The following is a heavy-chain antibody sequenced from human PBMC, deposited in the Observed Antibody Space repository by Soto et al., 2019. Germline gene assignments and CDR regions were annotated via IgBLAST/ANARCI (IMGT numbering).Heavy chain of an antibody. D-gene: IGHD2-15*01. CDR2: IYYSGST. J-gene: IGHJ5*02. CDR1: GGSISSSRSY. CDR3: ARRHCSGGSCYSFWFDP. V-gene: IGHV4-39*01. Sequence: SETLSLTCTVSGGSISSSRSYWGWIRQPPGKGLECIGSIYYSGSTYYSPSLKSRVTISVDTSKNQFSLKLSSVTAADTAVYYCARRHCSGGSCYSFWFDPWGQGTLVTVSS.